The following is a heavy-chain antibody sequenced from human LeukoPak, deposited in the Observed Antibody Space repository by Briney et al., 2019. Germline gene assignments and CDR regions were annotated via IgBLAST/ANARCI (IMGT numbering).Heavy chain of an antibody. CDR1: GFTFSSYN. D-gene: IGHD2-2*01. Sequence: GGSLRLSCAASGFTFSSYNMNWVRQAPGKGLEWVSSISSRSSYIYYADSVKGRFTISRDNAKNSLYLQMNILRAEDTAVYYCARSLDCSRTSCYAFDIWGQGTMVTVSS. CDR3: ARSLDCSRTSCYAFDI. V-gene: IGHV3-21*01. CDR2: ISSRSSYI. J-gene: IGHJ3*02.